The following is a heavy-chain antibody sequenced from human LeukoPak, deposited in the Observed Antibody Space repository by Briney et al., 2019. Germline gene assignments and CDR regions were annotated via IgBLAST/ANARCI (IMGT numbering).Heavy chain of an antibody. Sequence: GGSLRLSCAASGFTFSSYSMNWVRQAPGKGLEWVSSISSSSSYIYYADSVKGRFTISRDNAKNSLYLQMNSLRAEDTAVYYCARDGDIVVVPAAIGHNWFDPWGQGTLVTVYS. V-gene: IGHV3-21*01. J-gene: IGHJ5*02. CDR2: ISSSSSYI. CDR1: GFTFSSYS. CDR3: ARDGDIVVVPAAIGHNWFDP. D-gene: IGHD2-2*01.